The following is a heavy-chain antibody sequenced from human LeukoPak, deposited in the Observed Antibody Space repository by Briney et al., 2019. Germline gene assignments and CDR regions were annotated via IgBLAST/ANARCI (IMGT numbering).Heavy chain of an antibody. J-gene: IGHJ3*02. CDR1: GGSISSYY. Sequence: SETLSLTCTVSGGSISSYYWSWIRQPAGKGLEWIGRIYTSGGTNYNPSLKSRVTMSVDTSKNQFSLKLSSVTAADTAVYYYARADSSSWYRAFDIWGQGTMVTVSS. CDR3: ARADSSSWYRAFDI. V-gene: IGHV4-4*07. CDR2: IYTSGGT. D-gene: IGHD6-13*01.